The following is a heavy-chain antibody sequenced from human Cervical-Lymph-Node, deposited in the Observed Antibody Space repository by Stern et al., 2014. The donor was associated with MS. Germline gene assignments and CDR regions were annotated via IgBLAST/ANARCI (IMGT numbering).Heavy chain of an antibody. CDR1: GFTFSSYG. D-gene: IGHD5-12*01. CDR2: IWYDGSNK. Sequence: VQLVESGGGVVQPGRSLRLSCAASGFTFSSYGMHWVRQAPGKGLEWVAVIWYDGSNKYYADSVKGRFTISRDNSKNTLYLQMNSLRAEDTAVYYCARPMEHVYSGYDFIDYWGQGTLVTVSS. J-gene: IGHJ4*02. CDR3: ARPMEHVYSGYDFIDY. V-gene: IGHV3-33*01.